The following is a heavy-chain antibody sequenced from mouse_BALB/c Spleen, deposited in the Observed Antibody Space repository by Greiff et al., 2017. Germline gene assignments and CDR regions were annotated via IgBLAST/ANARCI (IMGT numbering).Heavy chain of an antibody. CDR2: ISSGGST. CDR1: GFTFSSYA. D-gene: IGHD4-1*01. J-gene: IGHJ4*01. CDR3: ARGPWDYAMDY. V-gene: IGHV5-6-5*01. Sequence: EVMLVESGGGLVKPGGSLKLSCAASGFTFSSYAMSWVRQTPEKRLEWVASISSGGSTYYPDSVKGRFTISRDNARNILYLQMSSLRSEDTAMYYCARGPWDYAMDYWGQGTSVTVSS.